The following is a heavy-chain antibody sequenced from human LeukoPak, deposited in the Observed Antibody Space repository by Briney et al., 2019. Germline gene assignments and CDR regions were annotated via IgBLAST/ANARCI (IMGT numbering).Heavy chain of an antibody. Sequence: PSETLSLTCTVSGGSISSYYWGWIRQPPGKGLEWIGYIYYSGSTNYNPSLKSRVTMSLDTSKNQFSLTLSSVTAADTAVYYCAGTNYYGSGSYYFDYWGQGTLVTVS. CDR1: GGSISSYY. CDR2: IYYSGST. D-gene: IGHD3-10*01. J-gene: IGHJ4*02. V-gene: IGHV4-59*01. CDR3: AGTNYYGSGSYYFDY.